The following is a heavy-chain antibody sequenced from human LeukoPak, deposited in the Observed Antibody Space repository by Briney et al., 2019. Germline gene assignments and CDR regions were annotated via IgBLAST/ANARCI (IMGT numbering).Heavy chain of an antibody. CDR1: GFTFSNYW. J-gene: IGHJ4*02. Sequence: GGSLRLSCAGPGFTFSNYWVNWVRQAPGKGLEWVANIKEDGSEKNYVDSVKGRFTISRDNSKNTLYLQMNSLRAEDTAVYYCAKDPSITIFGVPYYFDYWGQGTLVTVSS. CDR3: AKDPSITIFGVPYYFDY. D-gene: IGHD3-3*01. CDR2: IKEDGSEK. V-gene: IGHV3-7*03.